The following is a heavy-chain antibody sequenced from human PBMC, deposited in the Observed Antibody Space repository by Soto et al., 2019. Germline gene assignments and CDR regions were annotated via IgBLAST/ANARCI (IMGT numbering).Heavy chain of an antibody. V-gene: IGHV5-10-1*01. J-gene: IGHJ1*01. Sequence: GESLKISCKGSGYSFTSYWISWVRQMPGKGLEWMGRIDPSDSYTKYSPSFQGHVTISADKSISTAYLQWSSLKASDTAMYYCAREVVPAAIAQHWGQGTLVNVS. CDR1: GYSFTSYW. CDR2: IDPSDSYT. CDR3: AREVVPAAIAQH. D-gene: IGHD2-2*01.